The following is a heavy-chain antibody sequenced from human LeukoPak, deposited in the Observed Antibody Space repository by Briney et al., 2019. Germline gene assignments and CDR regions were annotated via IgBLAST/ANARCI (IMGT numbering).Heavy chain of an antibody. D-gene: IGHD2-15*01. J-gene: IGHJ4*02. V-gene: IGHV3-48*04. Sequence: GSLRLSCAASGFTFSSYSINWVRQAPGKGLEWVSYISSSSTTIYYADSVKGRFTISRDNAKNSLYLQMDSLGAEDTAVYYCALRRGGCSGGTCYQYFDYWGQGTLVTVSS. CDR3: ALRRGGCSGGTCYQYFDY. CDR2: ISSSSTTI. CDR1: GFTFSSYS.